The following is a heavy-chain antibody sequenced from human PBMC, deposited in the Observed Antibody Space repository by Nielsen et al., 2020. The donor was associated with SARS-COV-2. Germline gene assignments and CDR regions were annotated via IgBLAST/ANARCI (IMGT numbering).Heavy chain of an antibody. D-gene: IGHD5-18*01. CDR1: GFTFDDYG. V-gene: IGHV3-20*04. Sequence: GESLKISCAASGFTFDDYGMSWVRQAPGKGLEWVSGINWNGGSTGYADSVKGRFTISRDNAKNSLYLQMNSLRAEDTALYYCAKDMERIQLWLRPYFDYWGQGTLVTVSS. CDR2: INWNGGST. CDR3: AKDMERIQLWLRPYFDY. J-gene: IGHJ4*02.